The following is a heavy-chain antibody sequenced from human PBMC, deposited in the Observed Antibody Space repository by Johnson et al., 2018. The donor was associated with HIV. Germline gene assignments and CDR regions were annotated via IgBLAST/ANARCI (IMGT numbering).Heavy chain of an antibody. CDR2: ISSSGSTI. J-gene: IGHJ3*02. D-gene: IGHD3-16*01. CDR3: AREGPREFQGYGGDGFDI. V-gene: IGHV3-48*04. Sequence: MLLVESGGGLVQPRGSLRLSCAASGFTFSSYWMSWVRQAPGKGLEWVSYISSSGSTIYYADSVKGRFTISRDNAKNSLYLQMNSLRAEDTAVYYCAREGPREFQGYGGDGFDIWGQGTMVTVAS. CDR1: GFTFSSYW.